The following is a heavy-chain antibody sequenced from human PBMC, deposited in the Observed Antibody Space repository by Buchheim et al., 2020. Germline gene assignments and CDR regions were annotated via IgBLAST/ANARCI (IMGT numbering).Heavy chain of an antibody. Sequence: EVQLVESGGGLVKPGRSLRLSCTASGFTFGDYAMSWFRQAPGKGLEWVGFIRSKAYGGTTEYAASVKGRFTISRDDSKSIAYLQMNSLKTEDTAVYYCTRAPPPVYYDFWSGYFGLDYWGQGTL. J-gene: IGHJ4*02. V-gene: IGHV3-49*05. CDR3: TRAPPPVYYDFWSGYFGLDY. D-gene: IGHD3-3*01. CDR2: IRSKAYGGTT. CDR1: GFTFGDYA.